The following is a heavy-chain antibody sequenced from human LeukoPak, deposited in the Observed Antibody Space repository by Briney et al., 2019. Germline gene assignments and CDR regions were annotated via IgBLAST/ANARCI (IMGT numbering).Heavy chain of an antibody. V-gene: IGHV3-30*02. D-gene: IGHD6-13*01. J-gene: IGHJ4*02. CDR2: IRYDGSNK. CDR3: AKDRIAAAGTGFDY. CDR1: GFIFSSYG. Sequence: PGGSLRLSCAASGFIFSSYGMHWVRQAPGKGLEWVAFIRYDGSNKYYADSVKGRFTISRDNSKNTLYLQMNSLRAEDTAVYYCAKDRIAAAGTGFDYWGQGTLVTVSS.